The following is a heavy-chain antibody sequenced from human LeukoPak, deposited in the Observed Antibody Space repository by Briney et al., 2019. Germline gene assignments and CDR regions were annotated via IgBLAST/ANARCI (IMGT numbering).Heavy chain of an antibody. CDR3: TPGMGSI. Sequence: GGSLRLSCAASGFTFSYAWMSWVRQAPGKGLEWVGFIKSKTDGGTADYAAPVKDRFTISRDDSKNTLYLQMNSLKTEDTAVYYCTPGMGSIWGQGTMVTVSS. V-gene: IGHV3-15*01. CDR2: IKSKTDGGTA. J-gene: IGHJ3*02. CDR1: GFTFSYAW. D-gene: IGHD3-10*01.